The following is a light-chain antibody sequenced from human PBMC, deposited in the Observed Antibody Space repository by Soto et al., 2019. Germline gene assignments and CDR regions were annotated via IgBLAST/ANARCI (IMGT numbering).Light chain of an antibody. V-gene: IGKV2-28*01. CDR2: LGS. J-gene: IGKJ1*01. CDR1: QSLLHSNGYNS. CDR3: MQPLQSWT. Sequence: DIVMTQSPLSLPVTPVEPASISCRSSQSLLHSNGYNSLDWYLQKPGQSPQLLIYLGSNRASGVPDRFSGSGSGTDFTLKISRVEAEDVGVYYCMQPLQSWTFGQGTKVDNK.